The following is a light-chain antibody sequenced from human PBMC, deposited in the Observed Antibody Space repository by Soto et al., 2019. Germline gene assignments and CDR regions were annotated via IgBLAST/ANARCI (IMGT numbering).Light chain of an antibody. CDR1: QSISSW. CDR2: KAS. J-gene: IGKJ1*01. Sequence: DIQMTQSPSTLSASVGDRVTITCRASQSISSWLAWYQQKPGKAPKLLIYKASSLESGVPSRFSGSGSGTEFTLTFSSLQPDDFATYYCQQYNSYPWTFGQGTKVESK. CDR3: QQYNSYPWT. V-gene: IGKV1-5*03.